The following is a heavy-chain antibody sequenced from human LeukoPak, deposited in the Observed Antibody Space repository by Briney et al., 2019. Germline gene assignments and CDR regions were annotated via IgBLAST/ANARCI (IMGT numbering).Heavy chain of an antibody. D-gene: IGHD1-26*01. CDR1: GGTFSSYA. J-gene: IGHJ6*03. CDR3: ARVETGWELHYYYHYMDV. Sequence: GASVKVSCKASGGTFSSYAISWVRQAPGQGLEWMGGIIPMIGTENHAQKFQGRITITADKSTNTAYMELSSLRAEDTAVYYCARVETGWELHYYYHYMDVWGRGTTVTVSS. V-gene: IGHV1-69*06. CDR2: IIPMIGTE.